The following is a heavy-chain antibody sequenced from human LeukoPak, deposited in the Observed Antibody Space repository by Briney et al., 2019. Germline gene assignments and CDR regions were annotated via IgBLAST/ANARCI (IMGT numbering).Heavy chain of an antibody. J-gene: IGHJ5*02. V-gene: IGHV4-38-2*01. D-gene: IGHD3-9*01. Sequence: PETLSLTCAVSGYSINSGYSRTWPRQRPGKGLEWIGNIYHSGYAYYNPSLKSRVTISLASSKKQSSLSLSSVTAADTAVYYCARNSSLTTLKGGWFDPWGQGTLVTVSS. CDR1: GYSINSGYS. CDR3: ARNSSLTTLKGGWFDP. CDR2: IYHSGYA.